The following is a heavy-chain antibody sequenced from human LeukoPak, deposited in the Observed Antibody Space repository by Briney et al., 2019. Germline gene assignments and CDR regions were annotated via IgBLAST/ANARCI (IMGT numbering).Heavy chain of an antibody. J-gene: IGHJ4*02. V-gene: IGHV3-73*01. CDR2: IRNKDNNYAT. CDR3: SREGYGDGYISD. D-gene: IGHD5-24*01. CDR1: GFTFSGSA. Sequence: PGGSLRLSCAASGFTFSGSAMHWVRQASGKGLEWVGRIRNKDNNYATAFAASVKGRFTISRDDSKNTAYLEMNSLKTEDTAVYYCSREGYGDGYISDWGQGTLVTVSS.